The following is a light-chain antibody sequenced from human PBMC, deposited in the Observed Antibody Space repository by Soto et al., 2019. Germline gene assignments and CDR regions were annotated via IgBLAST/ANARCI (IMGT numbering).Light chain of an antibody. CDR2: GAS. CDR1: QSVSSRN. Sequence: EIVLTQSPGTVSLSPGERATLSCRASQSVSSRNLAWYRQKPGQAPSLLIFGASNRATAIPDRLSGSGSGTDFTLTISRLEPEGCAVYYCLLYGDSPPAYTFGQGTKLEIK. CDR3: LLYGDSPPAYT. J-gene: IGKJ2*01. V-gene: IGKV3-20*01.